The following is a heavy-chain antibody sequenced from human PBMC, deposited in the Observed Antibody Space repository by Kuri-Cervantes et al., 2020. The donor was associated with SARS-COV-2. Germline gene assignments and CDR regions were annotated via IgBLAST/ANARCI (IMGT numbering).Heavy chain of an antibody. J-gene: IGHJ4*02. D-gene: IGHD3-10*01. CDR2: IFYSGST. V-gene: IGHV4-39*01. Sequence: GSLRLSCTVSGASISSSNYCWGWIRQPPGKGLEWIGTIFYSGSTYYNPSLKSRVTLSVDTSKNQFSLKLSSVTAADTAVYYCARHYYGSGSYYNWGSFDYWGQGTLVTVSS. CDR3: ARHYYGSGSYYNWGSFDY. CDR1: GASISSSNYC.